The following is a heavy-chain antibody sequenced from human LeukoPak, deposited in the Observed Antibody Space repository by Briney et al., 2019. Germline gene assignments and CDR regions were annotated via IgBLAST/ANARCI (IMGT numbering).Heavy chain of an antibody. CDR2: VYYSGST. CDR1: GGSISSYY. D-gene: IGHD5-18*01. V-gene: IGHV4-59*08. Sequence: SETLSLTCTVSGGSISSYYWSWIRQPPGKGLEWIGYVYYSGSTNYNPSLKSRVTISVDTSKNQFSLRLSSVTAADTAVYYCASYTARSDYWGQGTLVTVSS. CDR3: ASYTARSDY. J-gene: IGHJ4*02.